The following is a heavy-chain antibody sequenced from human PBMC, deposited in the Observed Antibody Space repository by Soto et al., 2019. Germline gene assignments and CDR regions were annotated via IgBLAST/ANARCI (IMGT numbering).Heavy chain of an antibody. D-gene: IGHD3-3*01. CDR1: GYTFSNYY. CDR3: ARDTIFGVDDPSHYGMDV. V-gene: IGHV1-46*01. Sequence: ASVKVSCKGAGYTFSNYYMHWVRQAPGQGLEWMGIINPSGDSTSYAQEFQGRVTMTRETYTSTLYMELSSLRSEDTAVYYCARDTIFGVDDPSHYGMDVWGQGTTVTV. CDR2: INPSGDST. J-gene: IGHJ6*02.